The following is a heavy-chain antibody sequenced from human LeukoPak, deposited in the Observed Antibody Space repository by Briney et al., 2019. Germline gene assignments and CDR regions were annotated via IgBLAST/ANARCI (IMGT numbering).Heavy chain of an antibody. J-gene: IGHJ5*02. V-gene: IGHV1-2*02. CDR3: ARAGDSSSWDNWFDP. CDR1: GYTFTGYY. CDR2: INPNSGGT. D-gene: IGHD6-13*01. Sequence: ASVKVSRKASGYTFTGYYMHWVRQAPGQGLECMGWINPNSGGTNYAQKFQGGVTMTRDTSISTAYMELSRLRSDDTAVYYCARAGDSSSWDNWFDPWGQGTLVTVSS.